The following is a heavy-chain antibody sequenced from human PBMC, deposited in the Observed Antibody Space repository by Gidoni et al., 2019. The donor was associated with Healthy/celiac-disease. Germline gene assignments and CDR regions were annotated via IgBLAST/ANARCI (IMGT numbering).Heavy chain of an antibody. J-gene: IGHJ3*02. CDR1: GFTFSSYA. CDR3: ARSGYDAFDI. Sequence: QVQLVESGGGVVQPGRSLRLSGAASGFTFSSYAMHWVRQAPGKGLAWVAVISYDGSNKYYADSVKGRFTISRDNSKNTLYLQMNSLRAEDTAVYYCARSGYDAFDIWGQGTMVTVSS. D-gene: IGHD6-19*01. V-gene: IGHV3-30-3*01. CDR2: ISYDGSNK.